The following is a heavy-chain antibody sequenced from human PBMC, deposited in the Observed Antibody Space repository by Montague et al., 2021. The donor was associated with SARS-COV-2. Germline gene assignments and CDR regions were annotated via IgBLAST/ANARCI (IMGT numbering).Heavy chain of an antibody. D-gene: IGHD3-10*01. V-gene: IGHV4-34*12. CDR2: VIHSGTT. Sequence: SETLSLTCHVYGASFSGYYWSWVRQSPGKGLEWIGEVIHSGTTNYNPSLKGRVTISIDSSNDRFSQRLTSLTAADTGVYYCASGEFFYYGSGNYYRSALDDWGQGTTVTVSS. CDR1: GASFSGYY. J-gene: IGHJ6*02. CDR3: ASGEFFYYGSGNYYRSALDD.